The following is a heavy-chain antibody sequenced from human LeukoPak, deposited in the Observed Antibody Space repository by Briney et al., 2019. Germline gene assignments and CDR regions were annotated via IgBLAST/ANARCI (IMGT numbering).Heavy chain of an antibody. J-gene: IGHJ1*01. D-gene: IGHD2/OR15-2a*01. Sequence: GGSLRLSCAASGFTFSSYWMSWVRQAPGKGLEWVANIKQDGSEKYYVDSVKGRFTISRDNSKNTLYLQMSRLTAEDTAVYYCAKDLSPAYFHHWGQGTLVTVSS. V-gene: IGHV3-7*04. CDR1: GFTFSSYW. CDR3: AKDLSPAYFHH. CDR2: IKQDGSEK.